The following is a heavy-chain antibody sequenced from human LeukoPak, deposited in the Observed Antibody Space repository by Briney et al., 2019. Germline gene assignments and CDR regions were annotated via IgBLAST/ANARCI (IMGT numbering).Heavy chain of an antibody. CDR3: ARDMGLDYYDSSGYYYVSRFDY. CDR1: GYTFTSYG. CDR2: ISAYNGNT. J-gene: IGHJ4*02. D-gene: IGHD3-22*01. V-gene: IGHV1-18*01. Sequence: ASVKVSCKASGYTFTSYGISWVRQAPGQGLEWMGWISAYNGNTNYAQKLQGRVTMTTDTSTSTAYMELRSLRSDDTAVYYCARDMGLDYYDSSGYYYVSRFDYWGQGTPVTVSS.